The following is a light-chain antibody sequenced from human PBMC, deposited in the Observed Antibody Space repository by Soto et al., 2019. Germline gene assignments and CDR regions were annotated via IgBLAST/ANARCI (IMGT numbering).Light chain of an antibody. V-gene: IGKV3-11*01. Sequence: EIVMTQSPGTLSLSPGERATLSCSASQSVSSGYLDWYQQKPGQAPRLLIYDASNRATGIPARFSGSGSGTDFTLTISSLEPEDAAVYYCQQRSNWPPITFGQGTRLEIK. CDR1: QSVSSGY. CDR3: QQRSNWPPIT. J-gene: IGKJ5*01. CDR2: DAS.